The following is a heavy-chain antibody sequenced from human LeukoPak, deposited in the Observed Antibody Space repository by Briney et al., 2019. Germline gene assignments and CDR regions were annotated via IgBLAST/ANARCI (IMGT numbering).Heavy chain of an antibody. J-gene: IGHJ6*03. D-gene: IGHD5-18*01. CDR3: TQWGIQLWWGYYMDV. V-gene: IGHV3-11*04. CDR1: GLNFRDYY. CDR2: ITDNGRNS. Sequence: PGGSLRLSCAASGLNFRDYYMGWIRQAPGKGLEWISYITDNGRNSFYADSVKGRFTISRDNAKHSLYLQMNSLRAEDTAVYYCTQWGIQLWWGYYMDVWGKGTTVTVSS.